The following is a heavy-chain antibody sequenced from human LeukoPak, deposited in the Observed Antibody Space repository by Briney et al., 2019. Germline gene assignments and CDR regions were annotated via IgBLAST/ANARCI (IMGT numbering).Heavy chain of an antibody. J-gene: IGHJ4*02. CDR3: ARRRGYSGYESPHFDY. CDR2: LYYSGST. CDR1: GGSISNSSYY. D-gene: IGHD5-12*01. V-gene: IGHV4-39*01. Sequence: PSETLSLTCTVSGGSISNSSYYWGWIRQPPGKGLEWIGTLYYSGSTYYNPSLKSRVTISVDTSKNQFSLKLSSVTAADTAVYYCARRRGYSGYESPHFDYWGQGTLVTVSS.